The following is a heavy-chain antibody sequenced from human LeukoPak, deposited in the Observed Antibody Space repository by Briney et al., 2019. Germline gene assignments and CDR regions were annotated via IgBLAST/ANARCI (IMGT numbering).Heavy chain of an antibody. D-gene: IGHD6-13*01. J-gene: IGHJ6*02. Sequence: WASVKVSCKASGGTFSSYAISWVRQAPGQGLEWMGRIIPILGIANYAQKFQGRVTITADKSTSTAYMELSSLRSEDTAVYYCARDGIADMSSESDYYYYYGMDVWGQGTTVTVSS. CDR2: IIPILGIA. CDR3: ARDGIADMSSESDYYYYYGMDV. CDR1: GGTFSSYA. V-gene: IGHV1-69*04.